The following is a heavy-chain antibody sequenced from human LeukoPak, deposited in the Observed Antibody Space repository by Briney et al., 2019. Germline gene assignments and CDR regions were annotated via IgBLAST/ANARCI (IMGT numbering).Heavy chain of an antibody. D-gene: IGHD6-13*01. V-gene: IGHV4-39*07. Sequence: SETLSLTCTVSGGSISSSSYYWGWIRQPPGKGLEWIGSIYYSGSTYYNPSLKSRVTISVDTSKNQFSLKLSSVTAADTAVYYCARVGYSSSWYVGAFDYWGQGTLVTVSS. CDR3: ARVGYSSSWYVGAFDY. CDR2: IYYSGST. CDR1: GGSISSSSYY. J-gene: IGHJ4*02.